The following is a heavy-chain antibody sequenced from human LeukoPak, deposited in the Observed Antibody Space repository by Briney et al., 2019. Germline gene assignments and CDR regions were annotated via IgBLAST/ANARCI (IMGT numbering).Heavy chain of an antibody. V-gene: IGHV1-3*01. CDR2: INAGDGDT. Sequence: ASVKVSCKASGYTFTRYSMHWVRQAPGQRLEWMGWINAGDGDTKYSQKLQGRVTITRDASANTVYMQLSSLRSEDTAVYYCTRPYREQLDFDHWGQGTLVTVSS. CDR3: TRPYREQLDFDH. CDR1: GYTFTRYS. J-gene: IGHJ4*02. D-gene: IGHD1-1*01.